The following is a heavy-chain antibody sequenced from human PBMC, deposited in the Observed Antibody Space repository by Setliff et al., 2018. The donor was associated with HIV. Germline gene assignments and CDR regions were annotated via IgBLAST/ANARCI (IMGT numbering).Heavy chain of an antibody. CDR3: AKVDDSSGYYYIDY. D-gene: IGHD3-22*01. V-gene: IGHV3-23*01. J-gene: IGHJ4*02. CDR2: ISGSGGST. Sequence: GGSLRLSCAASGFTFSSYAMSWVRQAPGKGLEWVSAISGSGGSTYYADSVKGRFTISRDNSKNTLYLLMNSLRAEDTAVYYCAKVDDSSGYYYIDYWGQGTLVTVSS. CDR1: GFTFSSYA.